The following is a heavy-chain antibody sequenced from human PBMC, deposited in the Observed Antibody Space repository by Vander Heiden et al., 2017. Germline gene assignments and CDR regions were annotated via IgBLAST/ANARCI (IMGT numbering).Heavy chain of an antibody. CDR3: ARLPESSSSGGEGDY. V-gene: IGHV4-34*01. CDR2: INHSGST. Sequence: QVQLQQWGAGLLKPSETLSLTCAVYGGSFSGYYWSWIRQPPGKGLEWIGEINHSGSTNYNPSLKSRVTISVDTSKNQFSLKLSSVTAADTAVYYCARLPESSSSGGEGDYWGQGTLVTVSS. D-gene: IGHD2-21*01. J-gene: IGHJ4*02. CDR1: GGSFSGYY.